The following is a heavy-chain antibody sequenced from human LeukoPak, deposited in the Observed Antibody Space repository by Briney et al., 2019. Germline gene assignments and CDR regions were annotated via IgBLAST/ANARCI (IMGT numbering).Heavy chain of an antibody. J-gene: IGHJ3*02. CDR1: GGSISSGSYY. CDR3: ATGTTGTAAFDI. CDR2: IYTSGST. D-gene: IGHD1-1*01. V-gene: IGHV4-61*02. Sequence: SQTLSLTCTVSGGSISSGSYYWSWIRQPAGKGLEWIGRIYTSGSTNYNPSLKSRVTISVDTSKNQFSLKLSSVAAADTAVYYCATGTTGTAAFDIWGQGTMVTVSS.